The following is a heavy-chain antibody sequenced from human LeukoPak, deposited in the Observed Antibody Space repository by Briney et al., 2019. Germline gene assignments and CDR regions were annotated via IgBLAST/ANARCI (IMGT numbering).Heavy chain of an antibody. Sequence: SSETLSLTCTVSGGSISSYYWSWIRQPPGKGLEWIGYIYYSGSTNYNPSLKSRVTISVDTSKNQFSLKLSSVTAADTAVYYCARGVVVPAASEWGQGTLVTVSS. D-gene: IGHD2-2*01. CDR1: GGSISSYY. CDR2: IYYSGST. CDR3: ARGVVVPAASE. J-gene: IGHJ4*02. V-gene: IGHV4-59*01.